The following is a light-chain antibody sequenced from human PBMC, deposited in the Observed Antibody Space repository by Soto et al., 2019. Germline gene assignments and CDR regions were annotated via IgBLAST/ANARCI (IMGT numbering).Light chain of an antibody. Sequence: EIVLTQSPGTLSLSPGERATLSCRASQSVSSNFLAWYQQRPGQAPRLLIYGASNRATGVPDRFSGSGSGTDLTLTISRLEPEDFAVYYCQQYGSSPRTFGQGTKVDIK. J-gene: IGKJ1*01. CDR2: GAS. V-gene: IGKV3-20*01. CDR1: QSVSSNF. CDR3: QQYGSSPRT.